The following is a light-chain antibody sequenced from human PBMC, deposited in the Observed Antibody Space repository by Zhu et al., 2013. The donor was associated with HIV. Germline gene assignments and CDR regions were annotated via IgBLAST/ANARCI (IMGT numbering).Light chain of an antibody. CDR3: QQYDNLPWT. V-gene: IGKV1-33*01. CDR1: QGISKY. Sequence: IQMTQSPSSLSASVGDRVTITCRASQGISKYLNWYQQKPGKAPKLLIYDASNLETGVPSRFSGSGSGTDFTFTISSLQPEDIGTYFCQQYDNLPWTFGQGTTVGIK. CDR2: DAS. J-gene: IGKJ1*01.